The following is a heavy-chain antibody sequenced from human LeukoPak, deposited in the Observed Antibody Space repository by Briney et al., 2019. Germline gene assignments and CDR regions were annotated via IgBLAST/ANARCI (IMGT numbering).Heavy chain of an antibody. V-gene: IGHV3-7*04. Sequence: GGSLRLSCAASGFTFSSYWMSWVRQAPGKGLEWVANIKQDGSEKQYVDSVKGRFAISRDNAENSLYLQMNSLKAEDTAVYYCGRFTRSGDSVYWGQGTLVTASS. CDR3: GRFTRSGDSVY. J-gene: IGHJ4*02. D-gene: IGHD7-27*01. CDR2: IKQDGSEK. CDR1: GFTFSSYW.